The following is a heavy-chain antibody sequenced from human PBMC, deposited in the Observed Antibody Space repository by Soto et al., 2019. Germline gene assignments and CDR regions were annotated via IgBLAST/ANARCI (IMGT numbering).Heavy chain of an antibody. D-gene: IGHD3-22*01. V-gene: IGHV4-59*01. J-gene: IGHJ4*02. CDR2: IYYSGST. CDR3: ARWSSGHWGVGYSNFDY. Sequence: ETLSLTCTVSGGSISSYYWSWIRQPPGKGLEWIGYIYYSGSTNYNPSLKSRVTISVDTSKNQFSLKLSSVTAADTAVYYCARWSSGHWGVGYSNFDYWGQGTLVTVSS. CDR1: GGSISSYY.